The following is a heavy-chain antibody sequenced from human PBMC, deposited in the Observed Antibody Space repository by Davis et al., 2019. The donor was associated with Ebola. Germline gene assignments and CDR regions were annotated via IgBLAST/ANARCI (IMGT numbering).Heavy chain of an antibody. CDR3: AGDGSIAAGRGGMDV. J-gene: IGHJ6*02. Sequence: AASVKVSCKASGYTFTGYYMHWVRQAPGQGLEWMGWINPNSGGTNYAQKFQGWVTMTRDTSISTAYMELSRLRSDDTAVYYCAGDGSIAAGRGGMDVWGQGTTVTVSS. CDR2: INPNSGGT. D-gene: IGHD6-13*01. V-gene: IGHV1-2*04. CDR1: GYTFTGYY.